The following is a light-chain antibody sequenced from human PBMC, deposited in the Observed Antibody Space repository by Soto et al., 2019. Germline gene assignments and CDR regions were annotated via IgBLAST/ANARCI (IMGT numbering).Light chain of an antibody. CDR2: YDD. J-gene: IGLJ2*01. CDR3: ATWDDSLNGVV. V-gene: IGLV1-36*01. CDR1: SSNIGNNA. Sequence: QSVLSQPPSVSEAPRQRVTISCSGSSSNIGNNAVSWYQQLPGKAPILLIYYDDLLSSGVSDRFSASKSGTSASLAISGLQSEDEADYYCATWDDSLNGVVFGGGTKLTVL.